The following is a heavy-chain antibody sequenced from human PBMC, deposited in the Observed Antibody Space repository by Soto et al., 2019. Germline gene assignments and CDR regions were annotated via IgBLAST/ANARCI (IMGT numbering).Heavy chain of an antibody. V-gene: IGHV6-1*01. Sequence: SQTLSLTCAISGDSVSSNSAAWNWIRQSPSRGLEWLGRTYYRSKWYNDYAVSVKSRITINPDTSKNQFSLQLNSVTPEDTAVYYCARDQNGYYYGSGSYYNAWFDYWGQGNLVTVSS. CDR2: TYYRSKWYN. CDR1: GDSVSSNSAA. CDR3: ARDQNGYYYGSGSYYNAWFDY. D-gene: IGHD3-10*01. J-gene: IGHJ4*02.